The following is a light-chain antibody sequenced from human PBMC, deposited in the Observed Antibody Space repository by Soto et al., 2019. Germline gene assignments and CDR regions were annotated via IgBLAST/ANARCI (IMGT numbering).Light chain of an antibody. V-gene: IGLV4-60*02. J-gene: IGLJ3*02. CDR3: ETWYSNTHKV. CDR2: LDRSGSY. CDR1: SVHNTYI. Sequence: QPVLTQSSSASASLGSSVKLTCILSSVHNTYISAWHQQQPGKAPRFLMTLDRSGSYNRGSGVPDRFSGSSSGADRYLTISNLQFEDEGDYYCETWYSNTHKVFGGGTKLTVL.